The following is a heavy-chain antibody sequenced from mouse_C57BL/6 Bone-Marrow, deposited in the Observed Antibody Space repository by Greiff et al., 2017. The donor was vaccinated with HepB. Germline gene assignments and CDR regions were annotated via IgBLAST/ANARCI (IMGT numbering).Heavy chain of an antibody. Sequence: EVKVVESGPGLVKPSQTVFLTCTVTGISITTGNYRWSWIRQFPGNKLEWIGYIYYSGTITYNPSLTSRTTITRDTSKNQFFLEMNSLTAEDTATYCCARVHYSNPYWYFDVWGTGTTVTVSS. CDR1: GISITTGNYR. CDR3: ARVHYSNPYWYFDV. D-gene: IGHD2-5*01. V-gene: IGHV3-5*01. J-gene: IGHJ1*03. CDR2: IYYSGTI.